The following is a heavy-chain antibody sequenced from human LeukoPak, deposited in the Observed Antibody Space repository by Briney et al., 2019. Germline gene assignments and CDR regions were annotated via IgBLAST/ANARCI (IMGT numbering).Heavy chain of an antibody. CDR2: IYHSGST. CDR3: ARDLSYSSSWYGNYYYYYMDV. CDR1: GYSISSGYY. D-gene: IGHD6-13*01. J-gene: IGHJ6*03. V-gene: IGHV4-38-2*02. Sequence: SETLSLTCTVSGYSISSGYYWGWIRQPPGKGLEWIGSIYHSGSTYYNPSLKSRVTISVDTSKNQFSLKLSSVTAADTAVYYCARDLSYSSSWYGNYYYYYMDVWGKGTTVTVSS.